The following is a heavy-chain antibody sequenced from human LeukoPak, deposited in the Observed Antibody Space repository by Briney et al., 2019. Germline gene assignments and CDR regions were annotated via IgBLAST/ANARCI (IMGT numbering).Heavy chain of an antibody. J-gene: IGHJ4*02. CDR3: ANPDSSGFYFSMRFDF. V-gene: IGHV3-23*01. Sequence: GGSLRLSCKASGFRFSDFAMTWVRQAPGKGLEWVSTMSGRGDSTYHADSVKGRFTVSSDNYDNTLYLHMNSLRAEDTAVYFCANPDSSGFYFSMRFDFWGQGTLVTVSS. CDR2: MSGRGDST. CDR1: GFRFSDFA. D-gene: IGHD3-22*01.